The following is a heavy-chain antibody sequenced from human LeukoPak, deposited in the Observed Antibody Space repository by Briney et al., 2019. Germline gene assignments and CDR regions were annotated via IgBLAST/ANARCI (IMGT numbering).Heavy chain of an antibody. Sequence: SETLSLTCTVSGGSISSYYWSWIRQPPGKGLEWIGYIYYSGNTYYNPTLKSRVTISVDTSKNQFSLKLSSVTAADTAVYYCARGGVSTHDYWGQGTLVSVSS. CDR3: ARGGVSTHDY. CDR1: GGSISSYY. V-gene: IGHV4-59*01. CDR2: IYYSGNT. J-gene: IGHJ4*02. D-gene: IGHD3-16*01.